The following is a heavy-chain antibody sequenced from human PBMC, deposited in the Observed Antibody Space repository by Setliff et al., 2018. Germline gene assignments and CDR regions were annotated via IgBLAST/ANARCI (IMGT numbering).Heavy chain of an antibody. D-gene: IGHD4-17*01. V-gene: IGHV3-30*02. J-gene: IGHJ5*02. CDR1: GFTFSSYG. Sequence: GGSLRLSCAASGFTFSSYGMHWVRQAPGKGLEWVAFIRYDGSNKYYADSVKGRFTISRDNSKNTLYLRMNSLRAEDTAVYYCAKDYPATSGDYYWFDPWGQGTLVTVSS. CDR2: IRYDGSNK. CDR3: AKDYPATSGDYYWFDP.